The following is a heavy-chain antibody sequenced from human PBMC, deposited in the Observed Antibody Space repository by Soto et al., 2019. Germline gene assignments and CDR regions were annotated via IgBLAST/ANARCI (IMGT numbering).Heavy chain of an antibody. CDR2: ISGSGGST. D-gene: IGHD1-26*01. CDR1: GFTFSNHA. V-gene: IGHV3-23*01. Sequence: EVQLLESGGGLVQPGGSLRLSCAASGFTFSNHAMNWVRQAPGKGLEWVSDISGSGGSTYYADSVKGRFTISRDNSKNTLFLQMNSLRAEDTAVYYCAKRGSGGGSYSMDYWGQGTLVTVSS. CDR3: AKRGSGGGSYSMDY. J-gene: IGHJ4*02.